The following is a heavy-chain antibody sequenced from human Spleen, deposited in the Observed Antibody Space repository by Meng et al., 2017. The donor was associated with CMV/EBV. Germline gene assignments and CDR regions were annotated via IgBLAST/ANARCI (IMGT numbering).Heavy chain of an antibody. Sequence: GGSLRLSCAASGFTFSSYAMHWVRQAPGKGLEWVAVISYDGSNKYYADSVKGRLTISRDNSKNTLYLQMNSLRAEDTAVYYCAREDRDIVVVPAAILPDYWGQGTLVTVSS. CDR1: GFTFSSYA. CDR2: ISYDGSNK. D-gene: IGHD2-2*01. CDR3: AREDRDIVVVPAAILPDY. J-gene: IGHJ4*02. V-gene: IGHV3-30-3*01.